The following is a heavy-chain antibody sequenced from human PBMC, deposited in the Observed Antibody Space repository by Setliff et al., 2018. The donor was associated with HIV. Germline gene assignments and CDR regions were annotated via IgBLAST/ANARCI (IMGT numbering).Heavy chain of an antibody. CDR3: ARDLRDGFEEWFSTLDDGMDV. CDR2: IIPIFGTA. J-gene: IGHJ6*02. V-gene: IGHV1-69*13. CDR1: GGTFSSYA. D-gene: IGHD3-3*01. Sequence: SVKVSCKASGGTFSSYAISWVRQAPGQGLEWMGGIIPIFGTANYAQKFQGRVTITADESSATAYMELSSLRPDDTAVYYCARDLRDGFEEWFSTLDDGMDVWGQGTTVTVS.